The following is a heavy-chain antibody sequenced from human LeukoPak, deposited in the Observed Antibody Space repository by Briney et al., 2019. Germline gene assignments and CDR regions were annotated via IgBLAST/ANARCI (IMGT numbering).Heavy chain of an antibody. J-gene: IGHJ4*02. Sequence: VNVSWKASGGTLSSYAISWVRQAPEQGLGWMGGIIPIFSTANYAPKFQGRATITADKSTSTAYMELRSMRSDDTAVYYCARAVAGEFIDYWGQGSLVTVSS. V-gene: IGHV1-69*06. CDR2: IIPIFSTA. D-gene: IGHD6-19*01. CDR1: GGTLSSYA. CDR3: ARAVAGEFIDY.